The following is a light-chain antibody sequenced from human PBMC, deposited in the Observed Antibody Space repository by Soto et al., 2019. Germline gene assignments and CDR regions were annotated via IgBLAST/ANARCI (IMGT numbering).Light chain of an antibody. Sequence: EIVLTQYPATLSLSPGERATLSCRASQSVTSYLAWYQQKPGQAPRLLIYDVSNRASGIPARFSGSGSETDFTLTISSLEPEDFAVYYCQQRSDWPLTFGQGTRLEIK. V-gene: IGKV3-11*01. J-gene: IGKJ5*01. CDR1: QSVTSY. CDR2: DVS. CDR3: QQRSDWPLT.